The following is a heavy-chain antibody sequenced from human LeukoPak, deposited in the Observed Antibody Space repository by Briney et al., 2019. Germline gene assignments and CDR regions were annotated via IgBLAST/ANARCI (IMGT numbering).Heavy chain of an antibody. Sequence: ASVKVSCKASGYTFTGYYMHWVRQAPGQGLEWMGWMNPNSGNTGYAQKFQGRVTMTRNTSISTAYMELSSLRSEDTAVYYCARAVENDWFDPWGQGTLVTVSS. CDR3: ARAVENDWFDP. CDR2: MNPNSGNT. CDR1: GYTFTGYY. V-gene: IGHV1-8*02. J-gene: IGHJ5*02.